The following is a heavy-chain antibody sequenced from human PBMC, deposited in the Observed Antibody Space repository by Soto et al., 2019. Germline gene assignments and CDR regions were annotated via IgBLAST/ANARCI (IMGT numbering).Heavy chain of an antibody. CDR1: GGTFRNHA. Sequence: GASVKVSCKASGGTFRNHAINWVRQAPGQGLEWMGMIIPVFGTTNYAQNFQGRVAITADESTSTVHMELSSLRSEDTAVYYCARPHTYYYDSDANYFFGLDYWGQGTLVTVSS. CDR2: IIPVFGTT. V-gene: IGHV1-69*13. CDR3: ARPHTYYYDSDANYFFGLDY. J-gene: IGHJ4*02. D-gene: IGHD3-22*01.